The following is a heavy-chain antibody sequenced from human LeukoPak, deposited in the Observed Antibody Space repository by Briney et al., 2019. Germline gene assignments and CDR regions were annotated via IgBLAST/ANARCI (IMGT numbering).Heavy chain of an antibody. CDR3: ASGYCSGGSCYEEHY. CDR2: ISSSSSYI. D-gene: IGHD2-15*01. CDR1: GFTFSSYS. Sequence: GGSLRLSCAASGFTFSSYSMNWVRQAPGKGLEWVSPISSSSSYIYYADSVKGRFTISRDNAKNSLYLQMNSLRAEDTAVYYCASGYCSGGSCYEEHYWGQGTLVTVSS. V-gene: IGHV3-21*01. J-gene: IGHJ4*02.